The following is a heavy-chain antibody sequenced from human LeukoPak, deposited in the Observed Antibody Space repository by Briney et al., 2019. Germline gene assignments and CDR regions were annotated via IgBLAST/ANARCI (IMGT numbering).Heavy chain of an antibody. J-gene: IGHJ5*02. CDR3: ARDHYYDSTSNWFDP. CDR2: ISYDGSNK. V-gene: IGHV3-30*04. D-gene: IGHD3-22*01. CDR1: GFTFSSYA. Sequence: GRSLRLSCAASGFTFSSYAMHWVRQAPGKGLEWVAVISYDGSNKYYADSVKGRLTISRDNSKNTLYLQMNSLRAEDTAVYYCARDHYYDSTSNWFDPWGQGTLVTVSS.